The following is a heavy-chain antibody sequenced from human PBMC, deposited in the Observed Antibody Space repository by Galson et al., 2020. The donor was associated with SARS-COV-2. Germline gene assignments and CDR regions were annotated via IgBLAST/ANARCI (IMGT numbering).Heavy chain of an antibody. Sequence: ASVTVSCRASGYTFTSYGIILVRQAPGQALEWLGWISAYNGNTNYAQKLQRRVTMTTDTSTSTAYMELRSLRSDDTAVYYCARDGGAITIFGVVTYNWFDPWGQGTLVTVSS. V-gene: IGHV1-18*01. J-gene: IGHJ5*02. CDR1: GYTFTSYG. CDR2: ISAYNGNT. D-gene: IGHD3-3*01. CDR3: ARDGGAITIFGVVTYNWFDP.